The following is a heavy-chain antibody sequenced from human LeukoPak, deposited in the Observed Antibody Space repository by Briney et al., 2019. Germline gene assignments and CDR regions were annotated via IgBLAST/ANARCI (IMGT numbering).Heavy chain of an antibody. CDR3: VRDADGGNSWFDS. CDR2: ISSSNGDI. J-gene: IGHJ5*01. D-gene: IGHD4-23*01. Sequence: PGGSLRLSCAASGFVFSTHSTNWVRQAPGKGLEWVSWISSSNGDIYYADSVRGRFTISRDDAKNSLYLQMNSLRAEDTAVYYCVRDADGGNSWFDSWAREPWSPSP. V-gene: IGHV3-21*01. CDR1: GFVFSTHS.